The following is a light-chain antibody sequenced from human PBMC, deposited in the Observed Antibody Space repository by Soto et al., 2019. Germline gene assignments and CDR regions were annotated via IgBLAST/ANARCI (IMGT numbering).Light chain of an antibody. CDR2: KAS. Sequence: IQVNQSASTLSASILDRVTITCRASQSISNWLAWYQQKPGKAPKLLIYKASSLESGVPSRFSGSGSGTEFTLTISSLQPDDFATYYCQQYETFSGTFGPGTKVDIK. CDR3: QQYETFSGT. CDR1: QSISNW. J-gene: IGKJ1*01. V-gene: IGKV1-5*03.